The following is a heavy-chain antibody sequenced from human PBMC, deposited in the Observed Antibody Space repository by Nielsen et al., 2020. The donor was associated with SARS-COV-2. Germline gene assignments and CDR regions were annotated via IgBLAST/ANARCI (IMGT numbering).Heavy chain of an antibody. Sequence: LRLSCTVSGGSISSGGYYWSWIRQHPGKGLEWIGYIYYSGSTYYNPSLKSRVTISVDTSKNQFSLKLSSVTAADTAVYYCASLNYDFWSGYYRGAFDIWGQGTMVTVSS. CDR1: GGSISSGGYY. CDR2: IYYSGST. D-gene: IGHD3-3*01. CDR3: ASLNYDFWSGYYRGAFDI. V-gene: IGHV4-31*03. J-gene: IGHJ3*02.